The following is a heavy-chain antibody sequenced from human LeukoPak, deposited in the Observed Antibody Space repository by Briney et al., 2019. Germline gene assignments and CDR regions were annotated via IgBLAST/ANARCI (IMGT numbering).Heavy chain of an antibody. CDR3: ARGSPPRRNYDSRGYYSYYFDY. V-gene: IGHV1-18*01. CDR1: GYSFTSYA. J-gene: IGHJ4*02. Sequence: ASVKVSCKASGYSFTSYAVNWVRQAPGQGLEWMGWISAYNGNTHYAQKLQGRVTMTTDTSTSTVYMELRSLRSDDTAVYYCARGSPPRRNYDSRGYYSYYFDYWGQGTLVTVSS. CDR2: ISAYNGNT. D-gene: IGHD3-22*01.